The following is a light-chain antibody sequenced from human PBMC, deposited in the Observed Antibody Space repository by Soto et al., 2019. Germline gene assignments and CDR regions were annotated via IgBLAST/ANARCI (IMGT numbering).Light chain of an antibody. V-gene: IGKV1-39*01. CDR3: QQSYSTPRT. Sequence: DIQMTQSPSSLSASVGDRVTITCRASQSNSSYLNWYQQKPGKAPKLLIYAASSLQSGVPSRFSGSGSGTDFTLTISSLQPEDFATYYCQQSYSTPRTFGQGTRLETK. J-gene: IGKJ5*01. CDR2: AAS. CDR1: QSNSSY.